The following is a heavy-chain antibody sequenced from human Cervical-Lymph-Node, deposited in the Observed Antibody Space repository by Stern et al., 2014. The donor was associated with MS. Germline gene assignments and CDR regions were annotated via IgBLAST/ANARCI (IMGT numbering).Heavy chain of an antibody. Sequence: VQLAESGGGLVQPGGSLRLSCAASGFTFSSYSMNWVRQAPGTGLAWVSYISSSSSTIYYADSVKGRFTISRDNAKNSLYLQMNSLRDEDTAVYYCARVVRGADWFDPWGQGTLVTVSS. V-gene: IGHV3-48*02. J-gene: IGHJ5*02. CDR1: GFTFSSYS. CDR3: ARVVRGADWFDP. CDR2: ISSSSSTI. D-gene: IGHD1-26*01.